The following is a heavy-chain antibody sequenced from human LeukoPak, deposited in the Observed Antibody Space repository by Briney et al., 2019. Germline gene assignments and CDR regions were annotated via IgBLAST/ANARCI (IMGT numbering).Heavy chain of an antibody. D-gene: IGHD6-19*01. Sequence: SETLSLTCTVSGGFITSYYWSWIRQPPGKGLEWIGFTYDSGDTTSNPSLKSRVTISVDTSKKYFSLKLSYVTAADTAVYYCARLARPSSGWTIFDYWGQGTLVTVSS. V-gene: IGHV4-59*08. CDR1: GGFITSYY. J-gene: IGHJ4*02. CDR2: TYDSGDT. CDR3: ARLARPSSGWTIFDY.